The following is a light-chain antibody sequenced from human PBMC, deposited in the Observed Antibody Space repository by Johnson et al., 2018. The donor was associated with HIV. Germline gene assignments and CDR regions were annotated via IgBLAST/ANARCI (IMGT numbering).Light chain of an antibody. V-gene: IGLV1-51*02. CDR1: SSNIGNNY. CDR2: ENN. J-gene: IGLJ1*01. Sequence: QSVLTQSPSVSAAPGQKVTISCSGSSSNIGNNYISWYQQHPGTAPKLLIYENNKRPSGSPDRFSGSKSGTSATLGITGLQTGDEADYYCGTWDSNLSAYVFGTGTKVTVL. CDR3: GTWDSNLSAYV.